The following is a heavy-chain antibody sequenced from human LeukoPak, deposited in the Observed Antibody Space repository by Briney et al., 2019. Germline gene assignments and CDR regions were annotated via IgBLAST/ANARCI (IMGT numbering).Heavy chain of an antibody. CDR2: INPKSGGT. CDR3: ARDLDSSGWYRKGNWFDP. J-gene: IGHJ5*02. D-gene: IGHD6-19*01. Sequence: VASVKVSCKASGYTFTGYYMHWVRQAPGQGLEWMGWINPKSGGTNYAQKFQGRDTMTRDTSISTAYMELSRLRSDDTAVYYCARDLDSSGWYRKGNWFDPWGQGTLVTVSS. V-gene: IGHV1-2*02. CDR1: GYTFTGYY.